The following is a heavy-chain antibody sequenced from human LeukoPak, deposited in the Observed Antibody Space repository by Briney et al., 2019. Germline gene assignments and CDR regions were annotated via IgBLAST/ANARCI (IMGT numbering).Heavy chain of an antibody. J-gene: IGHJ5*02. V-gene: IGHV4-59*12. CDR2: IYYSGST. CDR1: GGSISSYY. CDR3: AREKFGKINWFDP. D-gene: IGHD3-16*01. Sequence: SETLSLTCTVSGGSISSYYWSWIRQPPGKGLEWIGYIYYSGSTNYNPSLKSRVTISVDTSKNQFSLKLSSVTAADTAVYYCAREKFGKINWFDPWGQGTLVSVSS.